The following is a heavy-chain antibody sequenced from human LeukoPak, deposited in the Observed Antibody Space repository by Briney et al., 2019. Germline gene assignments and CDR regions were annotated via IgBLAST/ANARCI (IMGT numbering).Heavy chain of an antibody. Sequence: PGGSLRLSCPASGFPFSSYAMHWVRQAPGKGLEYVSAISDSGGSTYYADSVKGRFTISRDNSTNTLYLQMSSLRAEDTAVYFCVRGYSFGPYGMDVWGQGTTVTVSS. D-gene: IGHD2-15*01. CDR3: VRGYSFGPYGMDV. CDR1: GFPFSSYA. J-gene: IGHJ6*02. CDR2: ISDSGGST. V-gene: IGHV3-64D*09.